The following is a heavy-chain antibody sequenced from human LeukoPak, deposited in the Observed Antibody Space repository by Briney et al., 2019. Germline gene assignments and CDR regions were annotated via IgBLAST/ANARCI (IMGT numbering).Heavy chain of an antibody. CDR3: ARGGPYSGYDSDFDY. Sequence: PSETLSLTCTVSGGSISSGGYYWSWIRQHPGKGLEWIGYIYYSGSTYYNPSLKSRVTISVDTSKNQFSLKLSSVTAADTAMYYCARGGPYSGYDSDFDYWGQGTLVTVSS. CDR2: IYYSGST. D-gene: IGHD5-12*01. V-gene: IGHV4-31*03. J-gene: IGHJ4*02. CDR1: GGSISSGGYY.